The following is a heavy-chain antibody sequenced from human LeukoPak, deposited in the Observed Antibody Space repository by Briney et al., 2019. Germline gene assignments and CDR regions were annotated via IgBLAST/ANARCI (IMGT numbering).Heavy chain of an antibody. CDR1: AGSISSSNYY. J-gene: IGHJ6*03. D-gene: IGHD5-12*01. CDR3: ARGIRGYSGYALYPYYYYYMDV. Sequence: SETLSLTCTVSAGSISSSNYYWGWIRQPPGKGLEWIGSIYYSGRTYYNPSLKSRVTISVNTSKKQFSLKLSSVTAADTAVYYCARGIRGYSGYALYPYYYYYMDVWGKGTTVTISS. V-gene: IGHV4-39*01. CDR2: IYYSGRT.